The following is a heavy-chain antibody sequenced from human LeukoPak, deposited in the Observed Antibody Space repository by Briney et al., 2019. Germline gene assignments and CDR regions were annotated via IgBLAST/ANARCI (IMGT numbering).Heavy chain of an antibody. CDR2: IFHSGST. Sequence: SETLSLTCTVSGGSISSGYYWGWVRQPPGKGLEWIGSIFHSGSTYYNPSLKSRVTISVDTSKNQFSLKLSSVTAADTAKYYCARDTGYYDSTGYTYWGQGTLVTVSS. D-gene: IGHD3-22*01. J-gene: IGHJ4*02. CDR1: GGSISSGYY. V-gene: IGHV4-38-2*02. CDR3: ARDTGYYDSTGYTY.